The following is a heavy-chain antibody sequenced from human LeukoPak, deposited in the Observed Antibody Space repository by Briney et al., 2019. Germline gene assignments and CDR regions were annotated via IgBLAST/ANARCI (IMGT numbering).Heavy chain of an antibody. J-gene: IGHJ5*02. D-gene: IGHD6-13*01. CDR1: GFTFSSYE. CDR3: ARDLRIAAASYEYWFDT. CDR2: ISSSGSTI. V-gene: IGHV3-48*03. Sequence: QPGGSLRLSCAASGFTFSSYEMNWVRQAPGKGLEWVSYISSSGSTIYYADSVKGRFTISRDNAKNSLYLQMNSLRAEDTAVYYCARDLRIAAASYEYWFDTWGQGTLVTVSS.